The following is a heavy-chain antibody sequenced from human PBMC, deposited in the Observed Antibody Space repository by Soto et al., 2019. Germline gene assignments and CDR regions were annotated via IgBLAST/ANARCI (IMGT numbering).Heavy chain of an antibody. CDR3: ARDGVVVVAATRVFYCIDG. D-gene: IGHD2-15*01. J-gene: IGHJ6*02. Sequence: ASVKVSCKASGYTFTSYYMHWVRQAPGQGLEWMGIINPRGGSTSYAQKLQGRVTMTRDTSTSTVYMELSSLRSEDTAEYYCARDGVVVVAATRVFYCIDGWGRGLPATVS. CDR2: INPRGGST. CDR1: GYTFTSYY. V-gene: IGHV1-46*01.